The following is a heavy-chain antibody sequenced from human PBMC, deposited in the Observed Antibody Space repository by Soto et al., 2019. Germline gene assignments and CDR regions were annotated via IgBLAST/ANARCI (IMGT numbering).Heavy chain of an antibody. CDR2: ISAYNGNT. D-gene: IGHD6-19*01. CDR1: GYTFTSYG. V-gene: IGHV1-18*01. J-gene: IGHJ1*01. Sequence: QVQLVQSGAEVKKPGASVKVSCKASGYTFTSYGISWVRQAPGQGLEWMGWISAYNGNTNYAQKPEGVNTSTTAPPTSTAYMELRRLSSDAAAVYYWASGGGWFPGYFHHWGQGTLVTVSS. CDR3: ASGGGWFPGYFHH.